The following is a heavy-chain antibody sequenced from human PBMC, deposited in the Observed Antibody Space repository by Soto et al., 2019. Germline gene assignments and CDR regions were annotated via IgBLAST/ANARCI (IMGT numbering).Heavy chain of an antibody. CDR2: IYYSGST. Sequence: SETLSLTCTVSGGSVSSGSYYWSWIRQPPGKGLEWIGYIYYSGSTNYNPSLKSRVTISVDTSKNQFSLRLSSVTAADTAIYYCATRITVFGLLIPPFDPWGQGTQVTVSS. J-gene: IGHJ5*02. D-gene: IGHD3-3*01. V-gene: IGHV4-61*01. CDR1: GGSVSSGSYY. CDR3: ATRITVFGLLIPPFDP.